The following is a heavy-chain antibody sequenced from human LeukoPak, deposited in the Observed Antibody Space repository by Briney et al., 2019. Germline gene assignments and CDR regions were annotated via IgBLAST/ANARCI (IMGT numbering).Heavy chain of an antibody. D-gene: IGHD3-3*01. CDR1: GFTFSSYA. CDR2: ISGSGGST. Sequence: GGSLRLSCAASGFTFSSYAMSWVRQAPGKGLEWVSTISGSGGSTYYADSVKGRFTISRDNSKNTLYLQMNSLRAEDTAVYYCARANAYYGDGMDVWGQGTTVTVSS. CDR3: ARANAYYGDGMDV. V-gene: IGHV3-23*01. J-gene: IGHJ6*02.